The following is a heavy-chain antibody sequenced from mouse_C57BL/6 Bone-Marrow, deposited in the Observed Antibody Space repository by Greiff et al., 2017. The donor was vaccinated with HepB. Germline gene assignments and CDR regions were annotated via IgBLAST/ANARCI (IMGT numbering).Heavy chain of an antibody. Sequence: VKLQESGAELVKPGASVKLSCKASGYTFTEYTIHWVKQRSGQGLEWIGWFYPGSGSIKYNEKFKDKATLTADKSSSTVYMELSRLTSEDSAVYFCARHEDQGGTETYYFDYWGQGTTLTVSS. CDR2: FYPGSGSI. D-gene: IGHD3-3*01. CDR3: ARHEDQGGTETYYFDY. J-gene: IGHJ2*01. V-gene: IGHV1-62-2*01. CDR1: GYTFTEYT.